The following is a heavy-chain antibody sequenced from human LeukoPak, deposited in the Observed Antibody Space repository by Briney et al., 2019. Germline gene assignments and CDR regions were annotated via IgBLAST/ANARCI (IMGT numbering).Heavy chain of an antibody. CDR3: ARKLAL. J-gene: IGHJ1*01. CDR2: IKEDGSEK. V-gene: IGHV3-7*04. CDR1: GFTFSTFW. Sequence: GGSLRLSCAASGFTFSTFWMTWVRQAPGKGLEWVANIKEDGSEKYYVDSLKGRFTISRDNAKNSLYLQMNSLREEDTAVYFCARKLALWGQGTLVAVSS.